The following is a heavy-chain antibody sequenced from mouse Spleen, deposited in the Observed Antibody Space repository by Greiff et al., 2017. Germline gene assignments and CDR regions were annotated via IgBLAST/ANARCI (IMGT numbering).Heavy chain of an antibody. V-gene: IGHV14-2*01. Sequence: EVKLMESGAELVKPGASVKLSCTASGFNIKDYYMHWVKQRTEQGLEWIGRIDPEGGETKYAPKFQGKATITAETSSNTAYLQLSSLTSEDTAVYYCARRFAYWGQGTLVTVSA. CDR3: ARRFAY. J-gene: IGHJ3*01. CDR1: GFNIKDYY. CDR2: IDPEGGET.